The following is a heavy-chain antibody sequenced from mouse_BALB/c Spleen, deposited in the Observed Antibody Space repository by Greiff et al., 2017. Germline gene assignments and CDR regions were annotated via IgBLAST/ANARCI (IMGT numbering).Heavy chain of an antibody. V-gene: IGHV5-4*02. J-gene: IGHJ4*01. Sequence: EVKVVESGGGLVKPGGSRKLSCAASGFTFSDYYMYWVRQTPEKRLEWVATISDGGSYTYYPDSVKGRFTISRDNAKNNLYLQMSSLKSEDTAMYYCARDSGMDYWGQGTSVTVSS. CDR1: GFTFSDYY. CDR3: ARDSGMDY. CDR2: ISDGGSYT.